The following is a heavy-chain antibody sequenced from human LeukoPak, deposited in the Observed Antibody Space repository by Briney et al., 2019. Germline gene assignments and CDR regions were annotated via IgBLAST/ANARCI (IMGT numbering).Heavy chain of an antibody. V-gene: IGHV1-69*04. D-gene: IGHD3-16*01. J-gene: IGHJ4*02. CDR2: IIPIFGIA. CDR1: GGTFSSYA. CDR3: ARDESLGEPVY. Sequence: SVKVSSKASGGTFSSYAISWVRQAPGQGLEWMGRIIPIFGIANYAQKFQGRVTITADKSTSTAYMELSSLRSEDTAVYYCARDESLGEPVYWGQGTLVTVSS.